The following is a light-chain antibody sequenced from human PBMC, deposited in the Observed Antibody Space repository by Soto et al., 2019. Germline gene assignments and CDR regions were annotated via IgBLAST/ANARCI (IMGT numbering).Light chain of an antibody. CDR3: SSFTGSSTWV. CDR2: EVS. Sequence: QSALTQPASVSGSPGQSITIPCTGTSSDVGGYYFVSWYQQYPGKAPKLMIYEVSNRPSGVSNRFSGSKSGNTASLTISGLHAEDDDDYYCSSFTGSSTWVFGGGTKLTVL. J-gene: IGLJ3*02. V-gene: IGLV2-14*01. CDR1: SSDVGGYYF.